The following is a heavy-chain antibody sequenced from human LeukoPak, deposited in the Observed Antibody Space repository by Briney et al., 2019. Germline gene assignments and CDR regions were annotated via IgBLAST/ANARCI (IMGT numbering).Heavy chain of an antibody. CDR1: GFTFSSYS. CDR2: ISSSSSYI. V-gene: IGHV3-21*01. CDR3: ARTYGDWEGWFDP. D-gene: IGHD4-17*01. Sequence: GGSLRLSCAASGFTFSSYSMNWVRQAPGKGLEWVSSISSSSSYIYYADSEKGRFTISRDNAKNSLYLQMNSLRGEDTAVYYCARTYGDWEGWFDPWGQGTLVTVSS. J-gene: IGHJ5*02.